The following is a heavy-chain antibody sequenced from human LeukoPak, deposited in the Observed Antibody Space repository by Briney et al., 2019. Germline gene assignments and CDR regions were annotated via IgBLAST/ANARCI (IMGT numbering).Heavy chain of an antibody. Sequence: PGGSLRLSCAASGFIFSSSWMTCVRQAPGKGLEWVANIKEDGTGTYYVDSVRGRFTISRDNAKNSLFLQMNSLRAEDTAVYYCARFGQDNSGWFRHFESWGQGTLVTVSS. D-gene: IGHD6-19*01. CDR3: ARFGQDNSGWFRHFES. J-gene: IGHJ4*02. CDR2: IKEDGTGT. V-gene: IGHV3-7*04. CDR1: GFIFSSSW.